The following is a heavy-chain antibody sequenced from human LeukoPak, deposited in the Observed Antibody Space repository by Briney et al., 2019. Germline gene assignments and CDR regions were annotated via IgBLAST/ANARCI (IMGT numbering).Heavy chain of an antibody. J-gene: IGHJ4*02. CDR2: ISSSSSTI. CDR3: AKDKQITIDY. CDR1: GFTFSSYT. V-gene: IGHV3-48*01. Sequence: GGSLRLSCAASGFTFSSYTMNWVRQAPGKGLEWVSYISSSSSTIYYADSVKGRFTISRDNSKNTLYLQMNSLRAEDTAVYYCAKDKQITIDYWGQGTLVTVSS. D-gene: IGHD1-14*01.